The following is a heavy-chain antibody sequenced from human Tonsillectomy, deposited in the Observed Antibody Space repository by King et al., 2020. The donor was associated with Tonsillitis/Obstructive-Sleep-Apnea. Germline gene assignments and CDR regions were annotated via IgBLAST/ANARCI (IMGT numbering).Heavy chain of an antibody. CDR2: ITSKAYGGTT. D-gene: IGHD4/OR15-4a*01. J-gene: IGHJ5*02. Sequence: VQLVESGGGLEQPGRSLRLSCTASGFTFGDYAMSWVRQAPGKGLEWVGFITSKAYGGTTEYAAAVKGRFTISRDDSKSIAYLQMNSLKTEDTAVYYCTRSSNVGNWFDPWGQGTLVTVSS. V-gene: IGHV3-49*04. CDR1: GFTFGDYA. CDR3: TRSSNVGNWFDP.